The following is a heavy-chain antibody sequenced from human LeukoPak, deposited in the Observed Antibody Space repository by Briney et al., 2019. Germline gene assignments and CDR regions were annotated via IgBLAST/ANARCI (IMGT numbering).Heavy chain of an antibody. CDR3: ARDSLSAGASYYYYYYMDV. Sequence: SGGSLRLSCAASGFTFSSYSMKWVRQAPGKGLEWVSSISRSSSYIYYADSVKGRFTISRGNAKNSLYLQMNSLRAEDTAVYNCARDSLSAGASYYYYYYMDVWGKGTRVTVSS. CDR1: GFTFSSYS. J-gene: IGHJ6*03. D-gene: IGHD4/OR15-4a*01. V-gene: IGHV3-21*01. CDR2: ISRSSSYI.